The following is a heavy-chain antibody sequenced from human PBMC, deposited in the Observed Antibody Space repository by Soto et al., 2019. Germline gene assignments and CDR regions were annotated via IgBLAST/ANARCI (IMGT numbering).Heavy chain of an antibody. D-gene: IGHD6-19*01. V-gene: IGHV3-33*01. J-gene: IGHJ4*02. CDR3: ARDYDAVAGGFDY. Sequence: QVQLVESGGGVVQPGRSLRLSCAASGFTFSSYGMHWVRQAPGKGLEWVAVIWYDGSNKYYADSVKGRFTISRDNSKNTLYLQMNSLRAEDTDVYYCARDYDAVAGGFDYWGQGTLVTVSS. CDR2: IWYDGSNK. CDR1: GFTFSSYG.